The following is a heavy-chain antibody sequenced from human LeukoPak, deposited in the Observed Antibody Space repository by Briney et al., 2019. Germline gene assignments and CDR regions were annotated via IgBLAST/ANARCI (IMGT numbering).Heavy chain of an antibody. J-gene: IGHJ4*02. V-gene: IGHV1-8*01. CDR1: GYTFTSYD. Sequence: ASVKVSCKASGYTFTSYDINWVRQATGQGLEWMGWMNRHSGITGYAQKFQGRVTMTRDTSISTAYMELSSLRSEDTAVYYCARNVRRGYSYGYSYWGQGTLVTVSS. D-gene: IGHD5-18*01. CDR2: MNRHSGIT. CDR3: ARNVRRGYSYGYSY.